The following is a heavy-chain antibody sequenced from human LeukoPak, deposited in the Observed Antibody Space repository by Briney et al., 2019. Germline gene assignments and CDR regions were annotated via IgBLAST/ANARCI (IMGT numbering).Heavy chain of an antibody. CDR3: AKGRTGYSYGYGIDY. D-gene: IGHD5-18*01. V-gene: IGHV3-23*01. J-gene: IGHJ4*02. CDR1: VTFSNAW. CDR2: ISGSDGST. Sequence: GGSLRLSCAASVTFSNAWMNWVRQAPGKGLEWVSAISGSDGSTYYANSVKGRFTISRDNSKNTLYLQMNSLRAEDTAVYYCAKGRTGYSYGYGIDYWGQGTLVTVSS.